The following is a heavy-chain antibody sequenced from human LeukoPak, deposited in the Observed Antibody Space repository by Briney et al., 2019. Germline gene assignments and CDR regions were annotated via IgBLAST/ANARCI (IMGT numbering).Heavy chain of an antibody. D-gene: IGHD3-22*01. CDR3: ARGQDYDSGGYYLR. J-gene: IGHJ4*02. CDR1: GFTFSSYA. V-gene: IGHV3-20*04. CDR2: INWNGGST. Sequence: SGGSLRLSCAASGFTFSSYAMSWVRQAPGKGLEWVSGINWNGGSTGYADSVKGRFTISRDNAKNSLYLQMNSLRAEDTALYYCARGQDYDSGGYYLRWGQGTLVTVSS.